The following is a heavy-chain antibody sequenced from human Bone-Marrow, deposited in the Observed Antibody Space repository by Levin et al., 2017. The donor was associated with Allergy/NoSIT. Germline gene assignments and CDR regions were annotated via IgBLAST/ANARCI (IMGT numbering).Heavy chain of an antibody. J-gene: IGHJ6*02. Sequence: PGASVKVSCKASGFRFSTSALQWVRQARGQRLEWIGWIVVGSRDTKYAQKFQERVTITSDESTTTVYMELSSLRSEDTAVYFCAAATGGELYGDYYYYGMDVWGQGTTVTVSS. V-gene: IGHV1-58*01. CDR1: GFRFSTSA. CDR3: AAATGGELYGDYYYYGMDV. CDR2: IVVGSRDT. D-gene: IGHD3-10*01.